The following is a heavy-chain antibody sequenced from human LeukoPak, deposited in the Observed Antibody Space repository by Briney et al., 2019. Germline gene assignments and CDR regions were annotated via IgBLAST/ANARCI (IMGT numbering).Heavy chain of an antibody. CDR1: GFTFGSYE. D-gene: IGHD4-17*01. J-gene: IGHJ4*02. V-gene: IGHV3-48*03. Sequence: GGSLRLSCAASGFTFGSYEMNWVRQAPGKGLEWVSYISSSGSTIYYADSVKGRFTISRDNAKNSLYLQMNSLRAEDTAVYYCAREHYGDYGLFDYWGQGTLVTVSS. CDR3: AREHYGDYGLFDY. CDR2: ISSSGSTI.